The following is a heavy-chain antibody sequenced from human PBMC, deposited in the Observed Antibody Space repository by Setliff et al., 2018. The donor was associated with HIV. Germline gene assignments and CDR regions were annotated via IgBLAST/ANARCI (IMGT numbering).Heavy chain of an antibody. Sequence: SETLSLTCRVSGGPLRSGDYYCTWIRQPAGKGLVWIGHTSIRCNSNSNPSLKSLANISIDTSKNQFSLKLSSVNAADTAVYYCARDPRYLSAYGDVYYYYMDVWGKGTKVTVSS. CDR1: GGPLRSGDYY. V-gene: IGHV4-61*09. D-gene: IGHD4-17*01. CDR3: ARDPRYLSAYGDVYYYYMDV. J-gene: IGHJ6*03. CDR2: TSIRCNS.